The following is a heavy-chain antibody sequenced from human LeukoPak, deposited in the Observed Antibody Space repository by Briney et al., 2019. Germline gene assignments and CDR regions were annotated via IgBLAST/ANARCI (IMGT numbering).Heavy chain of an antibody. D-gene: IGHD3-22*01. CDR2: IWYDGSNK. CDR1: GFTFSSYS. V-gene: IGHV3-33*08. CDR3: TRIVVVIRAFDI. J-gene: IGHJ3*02. Sequence: GGSLRLSCAASGFTFSSYSMNWVRQAPGKGLEWVAVIWYDGSNKYYADSVKGRFTISRDNAKNSLYLQMNSLRAEDTAVYYCTRIVVVIRAFDIWGQGTMVTVSS.